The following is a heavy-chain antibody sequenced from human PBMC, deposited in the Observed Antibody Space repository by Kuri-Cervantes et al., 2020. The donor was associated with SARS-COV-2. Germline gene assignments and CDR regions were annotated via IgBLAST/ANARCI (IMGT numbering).Heavy chain of an antibody. CDR3: ARLRQLEEGY. J-gene: IGHJ4*02. CDR1: GYTFTDYY. CDR2: INPRSGGT. V-gene: IGHV1-2*02. Sequence: ASVKVSCKASGYTFTDYYMHWVRQAPGQGLEWMGWINPRSGGTKYVEKFQGRVTMTRDTSIGTVYMEMNRLRSDDTAVYYCARLRQLEEGYWGQGTLVTVSS. D-gene: IGHD1-1*01.